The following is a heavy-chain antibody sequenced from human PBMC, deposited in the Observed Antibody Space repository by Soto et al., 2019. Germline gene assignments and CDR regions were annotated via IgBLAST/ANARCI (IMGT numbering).Heavy chain of an antibody. CDR3: AREGGGFV. CDR1: GGTLSSYA. D-gene: IGHD3-16*01. J-gene: IGHJ6*02. CDR2: TIPIFGNT. Sequence: ASSNVSCKASGGTLSSYAISWVRQAPGQGLEWMGGTIPIFGNTNYAQKLQGRVTMTTDTSTSTAYMELRSLRSDDTAVYYCAREGGGFVWGQGTTVTVSS. V-gene: IGHV1-18*01.